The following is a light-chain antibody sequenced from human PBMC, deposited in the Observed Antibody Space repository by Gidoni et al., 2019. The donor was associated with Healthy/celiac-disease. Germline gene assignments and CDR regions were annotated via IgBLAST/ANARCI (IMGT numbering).Light chain of an antibody. Sequence: QSALTQPASDSGSPGQSIPRSCTGTSSDVGSYNLVSWYQQHPGKAPKLMIYEGSKRPSGGSNRFSGSKSGNTASLTISGLQAEDEADYYCCSYAGSSTYVFGTGTKVTVL. CDR1: SSDVGSYNL. CDR2: EGS. V-gene: IGLV2-23*01. J-gene: IGLJ1*01. CDR3: CSYAGSSTYV.